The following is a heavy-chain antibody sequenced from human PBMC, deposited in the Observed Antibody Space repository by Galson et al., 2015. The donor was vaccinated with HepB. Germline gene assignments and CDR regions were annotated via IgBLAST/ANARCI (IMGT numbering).Heavy chain of an antibody. V-gene: IGHV3-30*04. CDR1: GFTFSSYT. J-gene: IGHJ6*04. CDR2: ISYDGSNK. Sequence: SLRLSCAASGFTFSSYTMHWVRQAPGKGLEWVAVISYDGSNKYYADSVKGRFTISRDNSKNTLFLQMNSLRAEDTAVYYCARGRFYRQELSPNGMDVWGKGTTVTGSS. CDR3: ARGRFYRQELSPNGMDV. D-gene: IGHD6-13*01.